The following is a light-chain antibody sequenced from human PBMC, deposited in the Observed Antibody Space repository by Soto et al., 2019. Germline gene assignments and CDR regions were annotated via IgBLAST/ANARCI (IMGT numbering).Light chain of an antibody. CDR2: DVS. CDR1: QDITLY. CDR3: QQYDSRPNT. Sequence: DIQMAQSPAALSASVGDRVTSTCVASQDITLYLNWYQHKPGKAPNLLIHDVSTLEPGVPARFSGRGSGTTFTLTIINLQPEDVATYYCQQYDSRPNTFGQGTKVDIK. J-gene: IGKJ2*01. V-gene: IGKV1-33*01.